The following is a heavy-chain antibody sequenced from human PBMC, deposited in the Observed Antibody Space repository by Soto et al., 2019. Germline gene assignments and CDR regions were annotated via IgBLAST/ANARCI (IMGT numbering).Heavy chain of an antibody. J-gene: IGHJ5*02. D-gene: IGHD5-18*01. CDR2: VHFRGST. V-gene: IGHV4-39*01. CDR3: ARRGPNNSYGYDHRLDP. Sequence: QLQLQESGPGLMKPSETLSLTCSVSGGSISSNSYFWDWIGQSPGKGLEWIGSVHFRGSTYYNPSLKSRVTISVDTSKNQFSLKLTSVTAADRAVYYCARRGPNNSYGYDHRLDPWGQGTLFTVSS. CDR1: GGSISSNSYF.